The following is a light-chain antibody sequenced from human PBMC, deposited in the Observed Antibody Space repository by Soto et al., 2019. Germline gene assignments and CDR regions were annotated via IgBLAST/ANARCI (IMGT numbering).Light chain of an antibody. J-gene: IGKJ3*01. CDR2: GAS. Sequence: EIVMTQSPATLSVSPGGGATLSCRASQSVGRDLAWYQQKPGQAPRLLIYGASTRATGIPARFTGSGSGTEFTLAINSLQSEGFAVYWCQQYNTWPPTFGPGTKVDIK. V-gene: IGKV3-15*01. CDR1: QSVGRD. CDR3: QQYNTWPPT.